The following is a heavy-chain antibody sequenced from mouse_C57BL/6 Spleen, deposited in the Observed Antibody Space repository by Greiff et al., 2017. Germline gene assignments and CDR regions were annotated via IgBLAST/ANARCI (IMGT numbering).Heavy chain of an antibody. D-gene: IGHD1-1*01. CDR2: IDPETGGT. CDR3: TRYPTVVIDY. J-gene: IGHJ2*01. V-gene: IGHV1-15*01. Sequence: QVQLQQSGAELVRPGASVTLSCKASGYTFTDYEMHWVKQTPVHGLEWIGAIDPETGGTAYNQKFKGKAILTADKSSSTAYTELRSLTSEDSAVYYCTRYPTVVIDYWGQGTTLTVSS. CDR1: GYTFTDYE.